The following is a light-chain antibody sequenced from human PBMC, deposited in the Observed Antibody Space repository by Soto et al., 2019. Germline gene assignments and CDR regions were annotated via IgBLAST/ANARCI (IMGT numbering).Light chain of an antibody. J-gene: IGKJ1*01. CDR3: QQYMSYS. Sequence: EIVMTQSPATLSVSPGARAPLSCRASQSVSNKLAWYQQKPGQAPRLLIYGASTRATGIPARFSGSGSGTEFTLTISSLQSEDFATYYCQQYMSYSFGQGTKVDI. CDR2: GAS. V-gene: IGKV3-15*01. CDR1: QSVSNK.